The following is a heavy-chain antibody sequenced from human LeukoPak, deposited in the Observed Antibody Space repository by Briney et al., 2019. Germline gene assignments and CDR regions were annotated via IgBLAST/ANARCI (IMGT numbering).Heavy chain of an antibody. Sequence: ASVKVSCKASGYTFTGYYMHWVRQAPGQGLEWMGWINPNSGGTNYAQKFQGGVTMTRDTSISTAYIELSRLRSDDTAVYYCARDVVAAAGTPSLNYYYYGMDVWGQGTTVTVSS. D-gene: IGHD6-13*01. CDR2: INPNSGGT. J-gene: IGHJ6*02. CDR1: GYTFTGYY. CDR3: ARDVVAAAGTPSLNYYYYGMDV. V-gene: IGHV1-2*02.